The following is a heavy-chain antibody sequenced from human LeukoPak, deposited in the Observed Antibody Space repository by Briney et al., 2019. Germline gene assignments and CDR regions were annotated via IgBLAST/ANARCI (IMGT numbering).Heavy chain of an antibody. J-gene: IGHJ4*02. Sequence: SETLSLTCTVSGGSISSDYWSWIRQPPGKGLEWIGYISYSGSINYTPSLKSRVTISTDTSKNQFSLKLSSVTTADTAVYYCAKIGDSNSLVVWGQGTLVTVSS. CDR3: AKIGDSNSLVV. CDR2: ISYSGSI. CDR1: GGSISSDY. D-gene: IGHD4-11*01. V-gene: IGHV4-59*01.